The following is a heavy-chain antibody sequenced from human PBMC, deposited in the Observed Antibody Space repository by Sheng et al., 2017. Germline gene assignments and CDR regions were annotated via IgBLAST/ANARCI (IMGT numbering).Heavy chain of an antibody. CDR2: ISAYNGNT. Sequence: QVQLVQSGAEVKKPGASVKVSCKASGYTFTSYGISWVRQAPGQGLEWMGWISAYNGNTNYAQKLQGRVTMTTDTSTSTAYMELRSLRSDDTAVYYCARDSKGYCSSTSCYPFDYWGQGTLVTVSS. CDR3: ARDSKGYCSSTSCYPFDY. CDR1: GYTFTSYG. J-gene: IGHJ4*02. V-gene: IGHV1-18*01. D-gene: IGHD2-2*01.